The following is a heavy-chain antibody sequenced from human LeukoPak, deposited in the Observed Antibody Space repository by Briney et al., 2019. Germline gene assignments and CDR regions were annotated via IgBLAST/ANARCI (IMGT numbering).Heavy chain of an antibody. D-gene: IGHD3-22*01. J-gene: IGHJ5*02. CDR2: IIPIFGTA. CDR1: GYTFTGYY. V-gene: IGHV1-69*06. Sequence: ASVKVSCKASGYTFTGYYMHWVRQAPGQGLEWMGGIIPIFGTANYAQKFQGRVTITADKSTSTAYMELSSLRSEDTAVYYCAISGGYYYDSSGPLDNWFDPWGQGTLVTVSS. CDR3: AISGGYYYDSSGPLDNWFDP.